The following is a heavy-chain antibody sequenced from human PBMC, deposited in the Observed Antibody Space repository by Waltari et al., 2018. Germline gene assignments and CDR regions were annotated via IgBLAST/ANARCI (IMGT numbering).Heavy chain of an antibody. CDR1: GFTFSLHD. V-gene: IGHV3-30*02. Sequence: QVQVVDSGGGVVQPGGSLRLSCPAAGFTFSLHDMQWVRQAPGKGLEWVAFIRNDGGNAYYADSAKGRFTISRDNSKNMVYLQMNSLRPEDTAMYFCIKGGTSFDWWGQGTLVTVSS. CDR3: IKGGTSFDW. J-gene: IGHJ4*02. D-gene: IGHD1-26*01. CDR2: IRNDGGNA.